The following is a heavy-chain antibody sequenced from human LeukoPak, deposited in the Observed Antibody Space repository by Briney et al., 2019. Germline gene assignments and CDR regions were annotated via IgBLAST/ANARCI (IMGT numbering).Heavy chain of an antibody. CDR2: INHSGST. CDR3: ARVEMATITFDY. Sequence: SETLSLTCAVYGGSFSGYYRSWIRQPPGKGLEWIGEINHSGSTNYNPSLKSRVTISVDTSKNQFSLKLSSVTAADTAVYYCARVEMATITFDYWGQGTLVTVSS. J-gene: IGHJ4*02. CDR1: GGSFSGYY. V-gene: IGHV4-34*01. D-gene: IGHD5-24*01.